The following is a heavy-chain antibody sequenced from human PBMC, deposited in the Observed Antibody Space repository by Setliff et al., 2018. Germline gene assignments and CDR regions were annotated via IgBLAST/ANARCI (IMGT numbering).Heavy chain of an antibody. D-gene: IGHD2-21*01. V-gene: IGHV3-23*01. J-gene: IGHJ4*02. Sequence: QPGGSLRLSCAASGFTFSDAWMNWVRQAPGKGLEWVSAIGGRSDYTFYAASVKGRFTTSRDNSKNTLYLQMNSLRDEDTAVYFCVRGGDYCGGECYIPPPDSYWGQGTLVTVSS. CDR2: IGGRSDYT. CDR1: GFTFSDAW. CDR3: VRGGDYCGGECYIPPPDSY.